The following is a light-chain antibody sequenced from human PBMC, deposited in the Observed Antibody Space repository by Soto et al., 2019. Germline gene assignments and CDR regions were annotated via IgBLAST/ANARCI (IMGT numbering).Light chain of an antibody. Sequence: IVMTQSPHSLTVTPGEPASISCRSSQSLLRSNGYNYFNWYLQRPGQSPHLLIYGGSNVAPGVPDRFSGSGSGTDFTLRISRVEADDVGVYYCMQTVQTPITFGQGTRLEI. CDR3: MQTVQTPIT. CDR1: QSLLRSNGYNY. CDR2: GGS. V-gene: IGKV2-28*01. J-gene: IGKJ5*01.